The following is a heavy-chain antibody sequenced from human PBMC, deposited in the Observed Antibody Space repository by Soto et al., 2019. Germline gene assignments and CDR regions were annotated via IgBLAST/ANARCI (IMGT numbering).Heavy chain of an antibody. CDR3: ARAHLHLGFDY. Sequence: QVQLQESGPGLMKPSQTLSLTCTVSGGSVRSGGYYWSLIRQHPGKGLEWIGYIYYSGSTYYNPSLTSRVTISLDTTNNQFAMTLSSVTAADTAVYYCARAHLHLGFDYWGQGTRVTVSS. V-gene: IGHV4-31*03. CDR1: GGSVRSGGYY. J-gene: IGHJ4*02. D-gene: IGHD3-16*01. CDR2: IYYSGST.